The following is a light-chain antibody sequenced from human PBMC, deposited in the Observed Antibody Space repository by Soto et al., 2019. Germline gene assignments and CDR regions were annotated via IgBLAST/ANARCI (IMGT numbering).Light chain of an antibody. CDR3: QQYGSSPSIT. V-gene: IGKV3-20*01. J-gene: IGKJ5*01. CDR2: GAS. Sequence: EIVLTQSPGTLSLSPGERATLSCRASQSVSSSYLAWYQQKPGQAPRLLIYGASSRATGIPDRFSGSGSGTHFTLIISRLEPEDFAVYYCQQYGSSPSITCGHGTRLEIK. CDR1: QSVSSSY.